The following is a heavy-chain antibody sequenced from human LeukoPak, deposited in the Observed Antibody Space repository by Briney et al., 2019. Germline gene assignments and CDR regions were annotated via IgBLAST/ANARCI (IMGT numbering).Heavy chain of an antibody. V-gene: IGHV4-59*11. J-gene: IGHJ4*01. Sequence: PSETLSLTCVVSGGSINGHFWSWIRQLPGKGLEWIGYVSDSGTTNYNPSLKSRVTMSVDTSKNQFSLQLTSVTAADTAVYYCARDSSDFFDRSGLNFLVYWGQGTLVAVSS. D-gene: IGHD3-22*01. CDR3: ARDSSDFFDRSGLNFLVY. CDR1: GGSINGHF. CDR2: VSDSGTT.